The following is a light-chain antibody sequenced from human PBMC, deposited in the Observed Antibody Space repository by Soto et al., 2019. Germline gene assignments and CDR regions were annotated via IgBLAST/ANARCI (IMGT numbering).Light chain of an antibody. CDR3: QQSYSTTWT. Sequence: DIQMTQSPSSLSASVGDRVTITCRASQSISSSLNWYQQKPGKAPKVLIYAASSSQSGVPSRFSGSGSATDFTLTISSLQPEDFATYYCQQSYSTTWTFGQGTQVEIK. CDR1: QSISSS. J-gene: IGKJ1*01. V-gene: IGKV1-39*01. CDR2: AAS.